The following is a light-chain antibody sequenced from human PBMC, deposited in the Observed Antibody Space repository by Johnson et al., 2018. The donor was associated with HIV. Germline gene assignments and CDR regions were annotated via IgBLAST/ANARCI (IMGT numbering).Light chain of an antibody. CDR3: GTWDSSLSGYV. CDR2: DNN. J-gene: IGLJ1*01. CDR1: SSNIGNNY. V-gene: IGLV1-51*01. Sequence: QSVLTQPPSVSAAPGQKVTISCSGSSSNIGNNYVYWYQQLPGTAPKLLIYDNNKRPSGIPDRFSGSKSGTSATLGITGLQTGDEADYYCGTWDSSLSGYVVGTGTKVTVL.